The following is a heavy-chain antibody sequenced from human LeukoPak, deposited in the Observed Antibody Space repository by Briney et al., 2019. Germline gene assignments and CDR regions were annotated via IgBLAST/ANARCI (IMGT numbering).Heavy chain of an antibody. CDR3: ARVSGYDWESFYDY. CDR2: IYYSGST. J-gene: IGHJ4*02. CDR1: GGSISSYY. D-gene: IGHD5-12*01. Sequence: PSETLSLTCTVSGGSISSYYWSWIRQPPGKGLEWVGYIYYSGSTNYNPSLKSRVTISVDTSKNQFSLKLSSVTAADTAVYYCARVSGYDWESFYDYWGQGTLVTVSS. V-gene: IGHV4-59*01.